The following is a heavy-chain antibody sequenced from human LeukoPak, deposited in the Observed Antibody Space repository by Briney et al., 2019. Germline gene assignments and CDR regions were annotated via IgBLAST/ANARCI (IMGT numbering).Heavy chain of an antibody. Sequence: GSLRLSCAASGFTFSSYAMSWVRQPPGKGLEWIGSIYYSGSTYYNPSLKSRVTISVDTSKNQFSLKLSSVTAADTAVYYCARHGYCSSTSCYRAYDAFDIWGQGTMVTVSS. CDR2: IYYSGST. CDR1: GFTFSSYA. V-gene: IGHV4-39*01. CDR3: ARHGYCSSTSCYRAYDAFDI. D-gene: IGHD2-2*03. J-gene: IGHJ3*02.